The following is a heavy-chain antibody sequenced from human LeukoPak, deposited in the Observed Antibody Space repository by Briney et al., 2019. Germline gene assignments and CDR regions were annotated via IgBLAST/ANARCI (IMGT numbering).Heavy chain of an antibody. CDR1: GYTLSELS. V-gene: IGHV1-24*01. J-gene: IGHJ4*02. CDR2: FDPEDGET. CDR3: VTSPRDNSGYYYYYFDY. Sequence: ASVKVSCKVSGYTLSELSMHCVRQAPGKGLEWMGGFDPEDGETIYAQKFQGRVTMTEDTSTDTAYMELSSLRSEDTAVYYCVTSPRDNSGYYYYYFDYWGQGTLVTVSS. D-gene: IGHD3-22*01.